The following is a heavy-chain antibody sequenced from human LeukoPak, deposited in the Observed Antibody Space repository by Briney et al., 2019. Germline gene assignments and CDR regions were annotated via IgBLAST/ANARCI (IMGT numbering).Heavy chain of an antibody. CDR3: AVGGVYLRGGAEAFDI. J-gene: IGHJ3*02. CDR2: INHSGNT. Sequence: SETLSLTCAVYGGSFSGYYWSWIRQAPGKGLEWIGEINHSGNTNYNPSLKSRVTISVDTSKNQFSLKLSSVTAADTAVYYCAVGGVYLRGGAEAFDIWGQGTMVTVSS. V-gene: IGHV4-34*01. D-gene: IGHD3-10*01. CDR1: GGSFSGYY.